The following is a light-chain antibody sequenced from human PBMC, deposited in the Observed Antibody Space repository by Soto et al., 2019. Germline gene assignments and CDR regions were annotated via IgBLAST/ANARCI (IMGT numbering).Light chain of an antibody. V-gene: IGLV1-44*01. CDR1: RSNIGSNT. CDR3: AAWDDSLNGSSV. Sequence: QSVLTQPPSTSGTPGQRVTISCSGSRSNIGSNTVTWYQQLPRTAPKLLIYSNNQRPSGVPDRFSGSKSGTSASLAISGLQSEDEADYYCAAWDDSLNGSSVFGTGTKVTVL. J-gene: IGLJ1*01. CDR2: SNN.